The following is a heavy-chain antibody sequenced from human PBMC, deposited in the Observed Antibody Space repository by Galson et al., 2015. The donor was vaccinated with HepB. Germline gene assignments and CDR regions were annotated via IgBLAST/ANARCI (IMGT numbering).Heavy chain of an antibody. CDR1: GYTLTELS. CDR3: ATASDYYGSGSHLDS. V-gene: IGHV1-24*01. Sequence: SVKVSCKVSGYTLTELSMHWVRQAPGEGLEWMGGFDPADAETIYAQNFQGRVTMTEDTSTGTAYMELSSLRSEDTAVYYCATASDYYGSGSHLDSWGQGTLVTVSS. D-gene: IGHD3-10*01. CDR2: FDPADAET. J-gene: IGHJ4*02.